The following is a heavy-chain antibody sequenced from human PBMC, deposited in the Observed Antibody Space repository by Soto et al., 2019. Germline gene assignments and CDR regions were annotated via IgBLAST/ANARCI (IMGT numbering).Heavy chain of an antibody. D-gene: IGHD5-12*01. CDR3: EGLQSTADYYYYGMDV. Sequence: PGGSLRLSCAASGFTFSSYAMHWVRQAPGKGLEWVAVISYDGSNKYYADSVEGRFTISRDNSKNTLYLQMNSLRAEDTAVYYCEGLQSTADYYYYGMDVWGQGTTVTVSS. CDR1: GFTFSSYA. V-gene: IGHV3-30-3*01. CDR2: ISYDGSNK. J-gene: IGHJ6*02.